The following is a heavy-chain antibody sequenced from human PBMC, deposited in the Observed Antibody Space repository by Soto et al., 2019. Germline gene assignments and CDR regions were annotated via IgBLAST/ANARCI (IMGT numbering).Heavy chain of an antibody. V-gene: IGHV4-30-4*02. J-gene: IGHJ6*02. D-gene: IGHD1-1*01. Sequence: SDTLSLTCSVSGGSISSGDYYWNWIRQPPGKGLEWIGHIYYSGSTYYNSSLKSRVTISLDTSKNQFSLKLSSVTAADTAVYYCAGLPSRNWRGNYYYGMDVWGQGTTVTVSS. CDR3: AGLPSRNWRGNYYYGMDV. CDR2: IYYSGST. CDR1: GGSISSGDYY.